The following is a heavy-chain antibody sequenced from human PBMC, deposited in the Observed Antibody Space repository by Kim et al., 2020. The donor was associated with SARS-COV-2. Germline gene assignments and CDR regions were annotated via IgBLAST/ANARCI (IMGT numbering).Heavy chain of an antibody. Sequence: GGSLRLSCATSGFTFSAYDMNWVRRAPGKGLEWLAFITKSSTTIFYANSVRGRLTISRDNAKNTLYLQMNSLRDEDTALYYCVRDRMGGVFDICGQGTMGTVSS. D-gene: IGHD3-16*01. CDR2: ITKSSTTI. CDR1: GFTFSAYD. CDR3: VRDRMGGVFDI. J-gene: IGHJ3*02. V-gene: IGHV3-48*02.